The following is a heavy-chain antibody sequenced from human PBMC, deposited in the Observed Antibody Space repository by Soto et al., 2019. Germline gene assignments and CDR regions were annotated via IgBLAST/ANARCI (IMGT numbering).Heavy chain of an antibody. CDR2: ISYDGSNK. Sequence: GGSLRLSCAASGFTFSSYGMRWVRQAPGKGLEWVAVISYDGSNKYYADSVKGQFTISRDNSKNTLYLQMNSLRAEDTAVYYCAKSGTGDRGYNWFDPWGQGTLVTVSS. CDR3: AKSGTGDRGYNWFDP. D-gene: IGHD3-10*01. J-gene: IGHJ5*02. V-gene: IGHV3-30*18. CDR1: GFTFSSYG.